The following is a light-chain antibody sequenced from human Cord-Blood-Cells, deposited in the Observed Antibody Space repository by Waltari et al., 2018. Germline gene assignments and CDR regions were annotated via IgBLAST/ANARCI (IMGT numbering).Light chain of an antibody. CDR1: HSGSSN. CDR2: GAS. J-gene: IGKJ3*01. V-gene: IGKV3-15*01. Sequence: DIVITHPPATLSVSPGERATLSCRASHSGSSNFAWYQQKPGQAPRLLIDGASARATGIPARFSGSGSGTEFTLTISSLQSEDFAVYYCQQHNNWPPDTFGPGTKVDIK. CDR3: QQHNNWPPDT.